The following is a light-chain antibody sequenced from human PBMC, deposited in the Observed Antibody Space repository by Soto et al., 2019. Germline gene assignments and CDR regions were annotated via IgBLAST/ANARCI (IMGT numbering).Light chain of an antibody. Sequence: QSVLTQPPSASGTPGQRVIISCSGSSSNIGTNFVNWYQQLPGTAPKLLLYNDNQWPSGVPDRFSGSRSGTSASLAISGLQSEDGADYYCAAWDDSVTGPVFGGGTQLTVL. V-gene: IGLV1-44*01. J-gene: IGLJ7*01. CDR2: NDN. CDR1: SSNIGTNF. CDR3: AAWDDSVTGPV.